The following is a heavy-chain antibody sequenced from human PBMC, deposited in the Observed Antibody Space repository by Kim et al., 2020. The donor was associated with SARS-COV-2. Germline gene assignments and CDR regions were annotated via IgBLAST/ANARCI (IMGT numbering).Heavy chain of an antibody. CDR2: IDPSDSYT. Sequence: GESLKISCKGSGYSFTSYWISWVRQMPGKGLEWMGRIDPSDSYTNYSPSFQGHVTISADKSISTAYPQWSSLKASDTAMYYCARGFIAAAGLGWFDPWGQGTLVTVSS. V-gene: IGHV5-10-1*01. D-gene: IGHD6-13*01. J-gene: IGHJ5*02. CDR3: ARGFIAAAGLGWFDP. CDR1: GYSFTSYW.